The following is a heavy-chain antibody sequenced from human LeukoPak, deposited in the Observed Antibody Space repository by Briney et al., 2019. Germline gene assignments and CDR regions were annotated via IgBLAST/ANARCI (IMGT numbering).Heavy chain of an antibody. Sequence: PGGSLRLSCAASGFTFSSYAMHWVRQAPGKGLEWVAVISYDGSNKYYADSVKGRFTISRDNSKNTLYLQMNSLRAEDTAVYYCARTLQQLWSVSPVDVWGQGTTVTVSS. CDR2: ISYDGSNK. CDR3: ARTLQQLWSVSPVDV. CDR1: GFTFSSYA. D-gene: IGHD5-18*01. V-gene: IGHV3-30-3*01. J-gene: IGHJ6*02.